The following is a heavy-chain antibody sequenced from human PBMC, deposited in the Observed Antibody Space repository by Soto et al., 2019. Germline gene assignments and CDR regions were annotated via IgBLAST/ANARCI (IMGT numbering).Heavy chain of an antibody. J-gene: IGHJ4*02. CDR1: GFTFSSYG. CDR2: ISYDGSNK. Sequence: QVQLVESGGGVVQPGRSLRLSCAASGFTFSSYGMHWVRQAPGKGLEWVAVISYDGSNKYYADSVKGRFTISRDNSKNTLYLQMNSLRAEDTAVYYCAKEYYGDDGAMDYWGQGTLVTVSS. D-gene: IGHD4-17*01. V-gene: IGHV3-30*18. CDR3: AKEYYGDDGAMDY.